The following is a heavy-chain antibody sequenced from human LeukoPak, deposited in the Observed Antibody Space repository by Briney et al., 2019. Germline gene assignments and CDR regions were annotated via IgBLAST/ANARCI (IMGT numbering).Heavy chain of an antibody. CDR3: ARSVAGTGDDY. D-gene: IGHD6-19*01. CDR2: ISGSGGST. CDR1: GFTFSSYG. J-gene: IGHJ4*02. V-gene: IGHV3-23*01. Sequence: GGSLRLSCAASGFTFSSYGMSWVRQAPGKGLEWVSAISGSGGSTYYADSVKGRFTISRDNSKNTLYLQMNSLRAEDTAVYYCARSVAGTGDDYWGQGTLVTVSS.